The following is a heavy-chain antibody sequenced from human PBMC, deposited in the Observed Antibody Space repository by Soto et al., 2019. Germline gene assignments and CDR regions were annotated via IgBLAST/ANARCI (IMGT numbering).Heavy chain of an antibody. V-gene: IGHV3-30*18. Sequence: QVQLVESGGGVVQPGRSLRLSCAASGFTFSHDAMHLVRQAPGKGLEWVALMSYDGSTEYYADSVKGRFTISRDNSKNALYLQMNLLRAEDTAVYYYAKDGRHNFDYCGQGTLVTVSS. CDR2: MSYDGSTE. CDR1: GFTFSHDA. CDR3: AKDGRHNFDY. J-gene: IGHJ4*02.